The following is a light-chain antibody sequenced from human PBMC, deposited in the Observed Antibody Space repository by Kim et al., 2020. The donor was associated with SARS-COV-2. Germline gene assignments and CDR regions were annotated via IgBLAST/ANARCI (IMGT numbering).Light chain of an antibody. CDR3: ATWDSSLSVGV. J-gene: IGLJ3*02. CDR2: DND. CDR1: RSNIGNNP. Sequence: QSVLTQPPSVSAAPGQKVTISCSGSRSNIGNNPVSWYQQFPGTAPKLITYDNDKRPSGFPDRFSSSKSGTSATLGITGLRTGDEADYYCATWDSSLSVGVFGGGTKVTVL. V-gene: IGLV1-51*01.